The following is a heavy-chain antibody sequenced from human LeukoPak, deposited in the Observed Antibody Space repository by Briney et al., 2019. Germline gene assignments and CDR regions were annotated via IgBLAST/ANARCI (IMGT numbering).Heavy chain of an antibody. V-gene: IGHV1-46*01. CDR1: GYTFTSYY. D-gene: IGHD1-26*01. CDR3: ARAGRGDWFDP. J-gene: IGHJ5*02. CDR2: INPSGGST. Sequence: ASVKVSCKASGYTFTSYYMHWVRQAPGQGLEWMGIINPSGGSTSYAQKLQDRVTMTRDTSTSTVYMELSSLRSEDTAVYYCARAGRGDWFDPWGQGTLVTVSS.